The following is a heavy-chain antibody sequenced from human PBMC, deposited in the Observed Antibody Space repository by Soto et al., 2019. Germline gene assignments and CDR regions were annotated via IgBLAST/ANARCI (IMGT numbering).Heavy chain of an antibody. Sequence: PSDTLSLTCAVSGDSISRSVWWTWVRQPPGKGLEWIGEVFHNGDTNYNPSLKSRVTMSVDKSTNDFSLKVTSVTAADTAIYYCARKAWVRFDYWGQGALVTVSS. CDR1: GDSISRSVW. J-gene: IGHJ4*02. CDR2: VFHNGDT. CDR3: ARKAWVRFDY. D-gene: IGHD7-27*01. V-gene: IGHV4-4*02.